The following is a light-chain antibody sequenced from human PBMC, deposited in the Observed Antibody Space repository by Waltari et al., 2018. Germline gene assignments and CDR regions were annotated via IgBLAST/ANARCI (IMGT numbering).Light chain of an antibody. Sequence: DIVMTQSPLSLPVTPGEPASIPVRSSQSLLHGDGRNFLDWYLQKPGQSPQLLIYMGSNRASGVPDRFSGSGSGTYFTLKISRVEAEDVGVYYCMQARQPPYTFGGGTKVEIK. CDR1: QSLLHGDGRNF. V-gene: IGKV2-28*01. J-gene: IGKJ4*01. CDR2: MGS. CDR3: MQARQPPYT.